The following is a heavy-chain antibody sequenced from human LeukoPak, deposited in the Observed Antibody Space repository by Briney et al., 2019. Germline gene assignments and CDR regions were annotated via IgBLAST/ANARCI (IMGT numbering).Heavy chain of an antibody. CDR2: ISGSGGST. Sequence: GGSLRLSCAASGFTFSSYAMSWVRQAPGKGLEWVSAISGSGGSTYYADSVKGRFTISRDNSKNTLYLQMNSLRAEDTAVYYCAKDLIGTSYGGNPYWYFDLWGRGTLVTVSS. CDR3: AKDLIGTSYGGNPYWYFDL. CDR1: GFTFSSYA. V-gene: IGHV3-23*01. D-gene: IGHD4-23*01. J-gene: IGHJ2*01.